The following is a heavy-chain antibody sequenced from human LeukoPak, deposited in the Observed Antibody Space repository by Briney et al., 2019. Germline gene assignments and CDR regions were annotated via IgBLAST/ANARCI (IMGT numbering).Heavy chain of an antibody. CDR1: GSTFSSFA. J-gene: IGHJ4*02. CDR3: ARIFCSYRSCPDY. D-gene: IGHD3-16*02. V-gene: IGHV3-30-3*01. Sequence: GGSLRLSCVASGSTFSSFAMRWVRQPPGKGLEGVALISDDGNNKYFADSVRGRFTISRDNSKNTLYLQMNSPRAEDTAVYYCARIFCSYRSCPDYWGQGTLVTVSS. CDR2: ISDDGNNK.